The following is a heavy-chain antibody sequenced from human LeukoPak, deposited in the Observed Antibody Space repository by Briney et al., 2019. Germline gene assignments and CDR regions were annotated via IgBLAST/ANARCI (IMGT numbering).Heavy chain of an antibody. D-gene: IGHD5-18*01. Sequence: SETLSLTCAVYGGSFSGYYWSWIRQPPGKGLEWIGEINHSGSTNYNPSLKSRVTISVDTSKNQFSLKLSSVTAADTAVYYCARVNPPIQLWFRSTQTSAWPRWDTAMARGDYFDYWGQGTLVTVSS. CDR1: GGSFSGYY. CDR2: INHSGST. CDR3: ARVNPPIQLWFRSTQTSAWPRWDTAMARGDYFDY. V-gene: IGHV4-34*01. J-gene: IGHJ4*02.